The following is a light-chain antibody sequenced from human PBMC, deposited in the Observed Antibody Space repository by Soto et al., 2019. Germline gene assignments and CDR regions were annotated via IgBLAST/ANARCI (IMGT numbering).Light chain of an antibody. CDR2: EVT. J-gene: IGLJ3*02. CDR1: NSDVGGYNY. Sequence: HSALTQPPSASGSPGQSVTISCTGTNSDVGGYNYVSWYQQYPGKAPKLLIYEVTKRPSGVPDRFSGSKSGNTAYLTVSGLQAEDEADYYSNSFAGSAKWVFGGGTKLTVL. V-gene: IGLV2-8*01. CDR3: NSFAGSAKWV.